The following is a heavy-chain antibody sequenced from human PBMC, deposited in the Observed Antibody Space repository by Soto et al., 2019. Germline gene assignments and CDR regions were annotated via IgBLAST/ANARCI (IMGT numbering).Heavy chain of an antibody. D-gene: IGHD2-15*01. CDR3: ASYCSGGSCYVAILDY. J-gene: IGHJ4*02. CDR2: IYYSGST. CDR1: GGSISSSSYY. Sequence: SETLSLTCTVSGGSISSSSYYWGWIRQPPGKGLEWIGSIYYSGSTYYNPSLKSRVTISVDTSKNQSSLKLSSVTAADTAVYYCASYCSGGSCYVAILDYWGQGTLVTVSS. V-gene: IGHV4-39*01.